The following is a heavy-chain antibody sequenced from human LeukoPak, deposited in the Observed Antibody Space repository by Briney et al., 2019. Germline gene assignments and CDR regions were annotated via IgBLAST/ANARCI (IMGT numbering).Heavy chain of an antibody. V-gene: IGHV3-53*01. CDR3: ASGGYGDYVLNY. CDR2: IYSAGNT. D-gene: IGHD4-17*01. J-gene: IGHJ4*02. Sequence: GGSLRLSCAASGFTVSSIYMSWVRQAPGKGLEWVSVIYSAGNTYYADSVKGRFTISRDYSKNMLYLQMNSLRADDTAVYYCASGGYGDYVLNYWGQGTLVIVSS. CDR1: GFTVSSIY.